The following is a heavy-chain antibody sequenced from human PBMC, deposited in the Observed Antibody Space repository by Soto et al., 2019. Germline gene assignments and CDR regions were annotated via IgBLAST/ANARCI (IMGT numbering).Heavy chain of an antibody. J-gene: IGHJ6*02. D-gene: IGHD2-2*02. CDR1: GGSGISGSYY. CDR2: IYYSGST. Sequence: SETHSLTCTVSGGSGISGSYYWSWIRQPPGKGLEWIGYIYYSGSTNYNPSLKSRVTISVDTSKNQFSLKLSSVTAADTAVYYCASVTRTCISTSCYRYYYGMDVWGQGTTVTVSS. V-gene: IGHV4-61*01. CDR3: ASVTRTCISTSCYRYYYGMDV.